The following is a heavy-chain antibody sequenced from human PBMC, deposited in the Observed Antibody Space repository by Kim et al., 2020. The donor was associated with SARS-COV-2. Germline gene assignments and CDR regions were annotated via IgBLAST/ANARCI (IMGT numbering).Heavy chain of an antibody. D-gene: IGHD6-6*01. V-gene: IGHV3-30*01. CDR3: ARPFIAARRAFDY. J-gene: IGHJ4*02. Sequence: YANSVKGRFTISRDNSKNTLYLQMNSLRAEDTAVYYCARPFIAARRAFDYWGQGTLVTVSS.